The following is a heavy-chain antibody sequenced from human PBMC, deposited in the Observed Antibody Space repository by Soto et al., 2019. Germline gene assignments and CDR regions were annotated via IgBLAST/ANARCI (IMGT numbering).Heavy chain of an antibody. Sequence: PGGSLRLSCAASGFTFSSYAMHWVRQAPGKGLEWVAVISYDGSNKYYADSVKGRFTISRDNSKNTLYLQMNSLRAEDTAVYYCARDLYYYDSSGYHEDYFDYWGQGTLVTVSS. V-gene: IGHV3-30-3*01. CDR1: GFTFSSYA. CDR2: ISYDGSNK. CDR3: ARDLYYYDSSGYHEDYFDY. J-gene: IGHJ4*02. D-gene: IGHD3-22*01.